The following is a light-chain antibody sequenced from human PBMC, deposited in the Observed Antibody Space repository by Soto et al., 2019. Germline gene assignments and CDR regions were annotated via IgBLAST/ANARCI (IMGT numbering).Light chain of an antibody. J-gene: IGLJ1*01. CDR2: EVS. CDR1: SSDIGGYNY. CDR3: NSYTSDYTYV. Sequence: LTQPASVSGSPGQSITISCTGTSSDIGGYNYVSWYQQLPGKAPKLMIYEVSNRPSGVSNRFSGSKSGNTASLTISGLQAEDEADYYCNSYTSDYTYVFGTGTKVTVL. V-gene: IGLV2-14*01.